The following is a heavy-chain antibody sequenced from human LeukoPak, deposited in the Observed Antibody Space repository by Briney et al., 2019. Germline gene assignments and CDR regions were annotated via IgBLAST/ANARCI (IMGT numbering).Heavy chain of an antibody. V-gene: IGHV3-11*04. Sequence: GGSLRLSCAASGFTFSDHYMSWLRQAPGKGLEWVSYMSSSGGTIYCADSVKGRFTISRDNAKNSLYLQMNSLRPEDTAVYYCARRAPRSPYFDYWGQGTLVTVSS. CDR3: ARRAPRSPYFDY. J-gene: IGHJ4*02. CDR1: GFTFSDHY. CDR2: MSSSGGTI. D-gene: IGHD6-6*01.